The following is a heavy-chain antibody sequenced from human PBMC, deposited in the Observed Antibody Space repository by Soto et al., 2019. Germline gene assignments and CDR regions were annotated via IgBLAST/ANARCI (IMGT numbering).Heavy chain of an antibody. CDR1: GGCMRTGDYY. D-gene: IGHD3-22*01. CDR3: GRAFGNPDPDSSGYLLRDLFDI. V-gene: IGHV4-30-4*01. J-gene: IGHJ3*02. Sequence: SETMSLTCTVSGGCMRTGDYYWSWIRQPPGKGLEWIGYIYHTGRTYYNPSLKSRLTMSVDTSKNQFSLKLNSVSAADTAVYYCGRAFGNPDPDSSGYLLRDLFDIWGQGTMVTVSS. CDR2: IYHTGRT.